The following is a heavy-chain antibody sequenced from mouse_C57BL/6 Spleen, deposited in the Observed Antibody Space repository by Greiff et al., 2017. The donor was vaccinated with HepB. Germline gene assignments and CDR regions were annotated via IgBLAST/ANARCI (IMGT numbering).Heavy chain of an antibody. J-gene: IGHJ2*01. V-gene: IGHV5-9*01. CDR1: GFTFSSYT. CDR3: ARLGYGSSSDY. CDR2: ISGGGGNT. D-gene: IGHD1-1*01. Sequence: EVMLVESGGGLVKPGGSLKLSCAASGFTFSSYTMSWVRQTPEKRLEWVATISGGGGNTYYPYSVKGRFTISRDNAKNTLYLQMSSLRSEDTALYYCARLGYGSSSDYWGQGTTLTVSS.